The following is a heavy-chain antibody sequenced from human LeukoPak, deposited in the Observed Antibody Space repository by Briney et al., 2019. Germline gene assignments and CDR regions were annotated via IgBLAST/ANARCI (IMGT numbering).Heavy chain of an antibody. CDR3: ARDLEAANTYYFDY. CDR2: IYSGGNT. D-gene: IGHD6-13*01. J-gene: IGHJ4*02. Sequence: PGGSLRLSCAASGFTVSSSPINWVRQAPGRGLEWVSVIYSGGNTFYADSVKGRFTISRDNSENTVYLQVNSLRDEDTAVYYCARDLEAANTYYFDYWGQGTMVTVSS. V-gene: IGHV3-66*01. CDR1: GFTVSSSP.